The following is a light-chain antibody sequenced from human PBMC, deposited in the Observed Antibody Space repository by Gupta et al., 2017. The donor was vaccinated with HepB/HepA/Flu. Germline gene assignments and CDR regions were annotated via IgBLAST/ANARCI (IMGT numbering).Light chain of an antibody. J-gene: IGLJ3*02. CDR1: TSNIGSNP. Sequence: QSVLIQPPSASGTPGQRVTISCSGSTSNIGSNPVNWYQQLPRTAPKLLIHSNTHRPSGVPDRFSGSKSGTSGSLAISGLQSEDEADYYCAAWDDSLSGQVFGGGTKLTVL. V-gene: IGLV1-44*01. CDR2: SNT. CDR3: AAWDDSLSGQV.